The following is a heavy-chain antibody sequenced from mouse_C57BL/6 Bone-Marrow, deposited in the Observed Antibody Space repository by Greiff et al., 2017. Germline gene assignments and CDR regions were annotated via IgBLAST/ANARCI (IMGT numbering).Heavy chain of an antibody. Sequence: VQVVESGPGLVQPSQSLSITCTVSGFSLTSYGVHWVRQSPGKGLEWLGVIWSGGSTDYNAAFISRLSISKDNSKSQVFFKMNSLQADDTAIYYCASLYYGNYGFDYWGQGTTLTVSS. V-gene: IGHV2-2*01. CDR2: IWSGGST. CDR3: ASLYYGNYGFDY. J-gene: IGHJ2*01. D-gene: IGHD2-1*01. CDR1: GFSLTSYG.